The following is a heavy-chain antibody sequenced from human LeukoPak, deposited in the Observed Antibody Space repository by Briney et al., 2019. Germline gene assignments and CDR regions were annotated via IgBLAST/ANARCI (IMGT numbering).Heavy chain of an antibody. V-gene: IGHV4-30-4*08. CDR3: ARGGGGYSSSWYPYYDSSGYYAFDY. J-gene: IGHJ4*02. D-gene: IGHD3-22*01. CDR2: IYYSGST. CDR1: GGSISSGDYY. Sequence: SETLSLTCTVSGGSISSGDYYWGWIRQPPGKGLEWIGYIYYSGSTYYNPSLKSRVTISVDTSKSQFSLKLSSVTAADTAVYYCARGGGGYSSSWYPYYDSSGYYAFDYWGQGTLVTVSS.